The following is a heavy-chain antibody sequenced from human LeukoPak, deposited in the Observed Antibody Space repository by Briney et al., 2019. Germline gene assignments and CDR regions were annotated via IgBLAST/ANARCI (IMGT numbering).Heavy chain of an antibody. CDR1: GGTFSSYA. J-gene: IGHJ3*02. CDR2: IIPILGIA. Sequence: GSSVKVSCKASGGTFSSYAISWVRQAPGQRLEWMGRIIPILGIANYAQKFQGRVTITADKSTSTAYMELSSLRSEDTAVYYCARGIYGVAFVIWGQGTMVTVSS. D-gene: IGHD4-17*01. CDR3: ARGIYGVAFVI. V-gene: IGHV1-69*04.